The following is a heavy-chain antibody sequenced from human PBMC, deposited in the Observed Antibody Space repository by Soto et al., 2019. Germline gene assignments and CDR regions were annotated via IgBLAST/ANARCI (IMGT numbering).Heavy chain of an antibody. CDR3: ARDLGYSYGLNWFDP. V-gene: IGHV4-4*07. CDR2: IYTSGST. CDR1: GGSISSYY. Sequence: QVQLQESGPGLVKPSETLSLTCTVSGGSISSYYWSWIRQPAGKGLEWIGRIYTSGSTNYNPSLKSRVTMSVDTSNTQVSLKLSSVTAADKAVYYCARDLGYSYGLNWFDPWGQGTMGTVSA. J-gene: IGHJ5*02. D-gene: IGHD5-18*01.